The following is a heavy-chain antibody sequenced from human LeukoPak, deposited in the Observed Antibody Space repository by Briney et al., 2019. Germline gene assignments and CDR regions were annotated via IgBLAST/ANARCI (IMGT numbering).Heavy chain of an antibody. J-gene: IGHJ4*02. CDR1: GGXIXSYY. D-gene: IGHD3-10*01. V-gene: IGHV4-59*01. CDR3: ARDDIDYGSGSYMDY. CDR2: IYYSGST. Sequence: XCTXSGGXIXSYYWSWIRQPPGKGLEWIGYIYYSGSTNYNPSLKSRVTISVDTSKNQFSLKLSSVTAEDTAVYYCARDDIDYGSGSYMDYWGQGTLVTVSS.